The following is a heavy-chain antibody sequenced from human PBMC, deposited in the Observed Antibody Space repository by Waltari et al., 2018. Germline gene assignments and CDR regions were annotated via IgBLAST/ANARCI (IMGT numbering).Heavy chain of an antibody. V-gene: IGHV4-59*01. CDR2: IYYSGST. J-gene: IGHJ4*02. Sequence: QVQLQESGPGLVKPSETLSLTCTVSGGSISSYYWSWIRQPPGKGLEWIGYIYYSGSTNYNPSLKSRVTISVDTSKNQFSLKLSSVTAADTAVYYCARVNRLDMATILFDYWGQGTLVTVSS. CDR1: GGSISSYY. D-gene: IGHD5-12*01. CDR3: ARVNRLDMATILFDY.